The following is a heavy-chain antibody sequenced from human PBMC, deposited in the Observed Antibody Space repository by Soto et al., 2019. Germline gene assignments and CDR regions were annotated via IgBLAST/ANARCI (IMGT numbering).Heavy chain of an antibody. J-gene: IGHJ5*02. CDR3: ARLSPAANWFDP. Sequence: SETLSLTCTVAGGSMSGYYWSWIRQSPGKGLEWIGYIYYSGNGNYNPSLKSRVTISVDTSKNQFSLKLSSVTAADTAVYYCARLSPAANWFDPRGQGTLVTLSS. CDR1: GGSMSGYY. D-gene: IGHD2-2*01. V-gene: IGHV4-59*01. CDR2: IYYSGNG.